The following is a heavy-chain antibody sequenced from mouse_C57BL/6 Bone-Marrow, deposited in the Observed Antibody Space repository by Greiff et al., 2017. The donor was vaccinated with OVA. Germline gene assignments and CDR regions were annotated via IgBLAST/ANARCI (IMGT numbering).Heavy chain of an antibody. D-gene: IGHD1-1*01. CDR2: IDPENGDT. CDR3: TSPPQYDGSSWFAD. CDR1: GFNINDDY. Sequence: VQLKESGAELVRPGASVKLSCTASGFNINDDYMHWVKQRPEQGLEWIGWIDPENGDTEYASKFQGKATITADTSSNTAYLQLSSMTSEDTAVYYCTSPPQYDGSSWFADWGQGTLVTVSA. V-gene: IGHV14-4*01. J-gene: IGHJ3*01.